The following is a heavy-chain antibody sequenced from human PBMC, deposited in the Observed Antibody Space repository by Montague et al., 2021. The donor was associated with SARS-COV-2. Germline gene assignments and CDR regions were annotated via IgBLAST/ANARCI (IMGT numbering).Heavy chain of an antibody. V-gene: IGHV2-70*11. D-gene: IGHD3-10*01. CDR3: ARSSVVRGVSLDC. J-gene: IGHJ4*02. CDR2: XDWDDDK. CDR1: GFSLSTSGMC. Sequence: PALVKPTQTLTLTCTFSGFSLSTSGMCVSWIRQPPGKALEWLARXDWDDDKHYSTSLKTRLTISKDTSKNQVVLTMTNMDPVDTATYYCARSSVVRGVSLDCWGQGTLVTVSS.